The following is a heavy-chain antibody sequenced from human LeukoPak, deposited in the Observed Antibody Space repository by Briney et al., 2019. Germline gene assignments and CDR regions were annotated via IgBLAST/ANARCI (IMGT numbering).Heavy chain of an antibody. V-gene: IGHV4-59*08. CDR1: GGSISGYY. D-gene: IGHD4-17*01. CDR2: IYYSGST. CDR3: ARRDYGDYVGNWYFDL. J-gene: IGHJ2*01. Sequence: KSSETLSLTCTVSGGSISGYYWSWIRQPPGKGLEWIGYIYYSGSTNYNPSLKSRVTISVDTSKNQFSLKLSSVTAADTAVYYCARRDYGDYVGNWYFDLWGRGTLVTVSS.